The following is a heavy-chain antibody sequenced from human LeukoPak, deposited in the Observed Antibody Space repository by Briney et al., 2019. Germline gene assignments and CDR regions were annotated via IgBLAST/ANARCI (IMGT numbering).Heavy chain of an antibody. Sequence: GGSLRLSCAASGFTFSSNYMSWVRQAPGKGLEWGSVIYSGGSTYYSDSVKGRFIISRDNSKNTLYLQMNSLRAEDTAVYYCARAARQDYYFDYWGQGTLVTVSS. V-gene: IGHV3-66*02. D-gene: IGHD6-6*01. CDR2: IYSGGST. J-gene: IGHJ4*02. CDR3: ARAARQDYYFDY. CDR1: GFTFSSNY.